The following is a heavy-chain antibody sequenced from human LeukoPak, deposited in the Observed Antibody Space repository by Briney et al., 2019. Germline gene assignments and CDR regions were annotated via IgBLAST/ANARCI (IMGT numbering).Heavy chain of an antibody. Sequence: SQTLSLTCAISGDSVSSNSAAWNWTRQSPSRGLEWLGRTYYRSKWYNDYAVSVKSRITINPDTSKNQFSLQLNSVTPEDTAVYYCAREVETYHSSGNFFDYWGQGTLVTVSS. J-gene: IGHJ4*02. D-gene: IGHD3-22*01. CDR1: GDSVSSNSAA. V-gene: IGHV6-1*01. CDR2: TYYRSKWYN. CDR3: AREVETYHSSGNFFDY.